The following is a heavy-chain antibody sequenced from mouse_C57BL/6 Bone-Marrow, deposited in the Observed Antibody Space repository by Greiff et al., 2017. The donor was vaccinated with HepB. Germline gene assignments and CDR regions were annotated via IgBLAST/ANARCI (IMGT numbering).Heavy chain of an antibody. Sequence: QVQLKECGAELVRPGASVTLSCKASGYTFTDYEMHWVKQTPVHGLEWIGAIDPETGGTAYNQKFKGKAILTADKSSSTAYMELRSLTSEDSAVYYCTNYAWFAYWGQGTLVTVSA. CDR1: GYTFTDYE. CDR2: IDPETGGT. CDR3: TNYAWFAY. J-gene: IGHJ3*01. D-gene: IGHD1-1*02. V-gene: IGHV1-15*01.